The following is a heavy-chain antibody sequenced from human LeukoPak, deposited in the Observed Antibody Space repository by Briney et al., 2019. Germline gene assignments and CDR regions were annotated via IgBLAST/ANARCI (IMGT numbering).Heavy chain of an antibody. D-gene: IGHD2-15*01. V-gene: IGHV3-23*01. CDR3: AKDPLPYCSGGSCYSSFDY. CDR2: ISGSGGST. J-gene: IGHJ4*02. CDR1: GFTFSSYA. Sequence: GGSLRLSCAASGFTFSSYAMSWVRQAPGKGLEWVSAISGSGGSTYYADPVKGRFTISRDNSKNTLYLQMNSLRAEDTAVYYCAKDPLPYCSGGSCYSSFDYWGQGTLVTVSS.